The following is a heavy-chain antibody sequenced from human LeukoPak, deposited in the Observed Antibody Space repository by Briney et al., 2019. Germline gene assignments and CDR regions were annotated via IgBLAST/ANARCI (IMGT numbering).Heavy chain of an antibody. D-gene: IGHD3-9*01. CDR2: ISWDGGST. V-gene: IGHV3-43*01. CDR1: GFTFDDYT. J-gene: IGHJ4*02. CDR3: ARGPFLSDYDILTAYYTGHYFDY. Sequence: GSLRLSCAASGFTFDDYTMHWVRQAPGKGLEWVSLISWDGGSTYYADSVKGRFTISRDNSKNSLYLQMNSLRAEDTAVYYCARGPFLSDYDILTAYYTGHYFDYWGQGTLVTVSS.